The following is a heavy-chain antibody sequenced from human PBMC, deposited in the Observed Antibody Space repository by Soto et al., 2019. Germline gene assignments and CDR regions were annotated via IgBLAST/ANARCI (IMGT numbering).Heavy chain of an antibody. V-gene: IGHV4-59*01. J-gene: IGHJ5*02. D-gene: IGHD3-10*01. CDR1: GGSISSYY. CDR2: IYYSGST. Sequence: SETLSLTCTVSGGSISSYYWSWIRQPPGKGLEWIGYIYYSGSTNYNPSLKSRVTISVDTSKNQFSLKLSSVTAADTAVYYCAREERITMVRGVISERYNWFDPWGQGTLVTVSS. CDR3: AREERITMVRGVISERYNWFDP.